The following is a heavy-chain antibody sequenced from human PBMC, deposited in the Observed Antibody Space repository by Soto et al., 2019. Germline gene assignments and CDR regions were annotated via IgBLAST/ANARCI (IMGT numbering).Heavy chain of an antibody. V-gene: IGHV3-9*01. J-gene: IGHJ3*02. CDR1: GFTFDDYA. CDR3: AKDEFDIGAFDI. D-gene: IGHD3-9*01. CDR2: ISWNSGSI. Sequence: GGSLRLSCAASGFTFDDYAMHWVRQAPGKGLEWVSGISWNSGSIGYADSVKGRFTISRDNAKNSLYLQMNSLRAEDTALYCCAKDEFDIGAFDIWGQGTMVTVSS.